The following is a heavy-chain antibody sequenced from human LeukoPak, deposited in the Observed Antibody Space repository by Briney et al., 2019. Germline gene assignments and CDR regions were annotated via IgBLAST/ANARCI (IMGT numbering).Heavy chain of an antibody. V-gene: IGHV1-69*04. CDR3: ARDRLVAGTYYYYGMDV. CDR1: GGTFSSYA. CDR2: IIPIFGIA. Sequence: SVKVSCKASGGTFSSYAISWVRQGPGQGLEWMGRIIPIFGIANYAQKFQGRVTITADKSTSTAYMELSSLRSEDTAVYYCARDRLVAGTYYYYGMDVWGQGTTVTVSS. D-gene: IGHD6-19*01. J-gene: IGHJ6*02.